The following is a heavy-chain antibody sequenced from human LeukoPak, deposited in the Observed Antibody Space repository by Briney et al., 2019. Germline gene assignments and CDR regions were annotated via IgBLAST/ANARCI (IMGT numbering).Heavy chain of an antibody. D-gene: IGHD4/OR15-4a*01. Sequence: GGSLRLSCAASGFTFSSYSMNWVRQAPGKGLEWVSSISSSSSYIYYADPVKGRFTISRDNAKNSLYLQMNSLRAEDTAVYYCARGIPLGATAGPFDYWGQGTLVTVSS. CDR3: ARGIPLGATAGPFDY. CDR1: GFTFSSYS. V-gene: IGHV3-21*01. J-gene: IGHJ4*02. CDR2: ISSSSSYI.